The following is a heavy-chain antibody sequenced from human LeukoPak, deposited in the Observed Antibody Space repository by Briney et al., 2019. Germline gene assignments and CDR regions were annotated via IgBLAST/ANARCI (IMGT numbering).Heavy chain of an antibody. J-gene: IGHJ4*02. Sequence: GGSLRLSCAASGFTFSSYWMHWVRRAPGEGLVWVSRINNDGNSTTYADSVRGRFTISRDNAKNTLYLQMNSLRAEDTAVYYCARGGNWLDYWGQGTLVTVSS. CDR1: GFTFSSYW. CDR3: ARGGNWLDY. CDR2: INNDGNST. V-gene: IGHV3-74*01. D-gene: IGHD1-1*01.